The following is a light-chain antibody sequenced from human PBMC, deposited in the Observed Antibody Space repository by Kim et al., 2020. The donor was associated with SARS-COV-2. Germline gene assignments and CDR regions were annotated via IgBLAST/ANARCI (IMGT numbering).Light chain of an antibody. CDR3: LLSYSDSRV. J-gene: IGLJ2*01. V-gene: IGLV7-46*01. CDR2: DTG. CDR1: TGAVTSGHF. Sequence: PGGTVTLTCDSSTGAVTSGHFPYWFQQKPGQAPRTLIEDTGNRHSWTPARFSGSLLGGKAALTLSAAQAEDEADYYCLLSYSDSRVFGGGTQLTVL.